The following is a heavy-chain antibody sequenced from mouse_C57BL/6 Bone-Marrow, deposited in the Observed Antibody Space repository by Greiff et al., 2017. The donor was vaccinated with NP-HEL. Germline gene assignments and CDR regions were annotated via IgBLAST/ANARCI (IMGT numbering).Heavy chain of an antibody. Sequence: VMLVESGAELARPGASVRLSCKASGYTFTSYGISWVKQRTGQGLEWIGEIYPRSGNTYYNEKFKGKATLTADKSSSTAYMALRSLTSEDSAVYFCARYPMDYWGQGTSVTVSS. J-gene: IGHJ4*01. CDR2: IYPRSGNT. V-gene: IGHV1-81*01. CDR3: ARYPMDY. CDR1: GYTFTSYG.